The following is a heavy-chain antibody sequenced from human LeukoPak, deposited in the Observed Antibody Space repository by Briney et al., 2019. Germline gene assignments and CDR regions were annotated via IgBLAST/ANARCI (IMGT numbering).Heavy chain of an antibody. CDR1: GGSVSSNSAA. CDR2: TYYRSKWYN. D-gene: IGHD3-22*01. CDR3: ARTYYDSSGYSTLGTNWFDP. V-gene: IGHV6-1*01. Sequence: SQTLSLTCAISGGSVSSNSAAWNWIRQSPSRGLEWLGRTYYRSKWYNDYAVSVKSRITINPDTSKNQFSLQLNSVTPEDTAVYYCARTYYDSSGYSTLGTNWFDPWGQGTLVTVSS. J-gene: IGHJ5*02.